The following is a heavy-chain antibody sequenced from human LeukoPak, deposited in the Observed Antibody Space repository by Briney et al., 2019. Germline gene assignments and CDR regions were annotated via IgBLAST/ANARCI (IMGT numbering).Heavy chain of an antibody. J-gene: IGHJ6*03. CDR1: GYTFTSYG. CDR3: ARVEYDSSGYGPPKNYYMDV. D-gene: IGHD3-22*01. Sequence: ASVKVSCKASGYTFTSYGISWVRQAPGQGLEWMGWISAYNGNTNYAQKLQGRVTMTTDTSTSTAYMELRSLRSDDTAVYYCARVEYDSSGYGPPKNYYMDVWGKGTTVTVSS. CDR2: ISAYNGNT. V-gene: IGHV1-18*01.